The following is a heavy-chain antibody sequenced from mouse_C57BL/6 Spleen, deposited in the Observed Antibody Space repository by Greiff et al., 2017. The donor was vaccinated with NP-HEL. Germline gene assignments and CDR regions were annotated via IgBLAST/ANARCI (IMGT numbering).Heavy chain of an antibody. CDR2: ISSGGDYI. J-gene: IGHJ1*03. D-gene: IGHD4-1*01. CDR3: TREVGRGYFDV. V-gene: IGHV5-9-1*02. Sequence: EVKLMESGEGLVKPGGSLKLSCAASGFTFSSYAMSWVRQTPEKRLEWVAYISSGGDYIYYADTVKGRFTISRDNARNTLYLQMSSPKSEDTAMYYCTREVGRGYFDVWGTGTTVTVSS. CDR1: GFTFSSYA.